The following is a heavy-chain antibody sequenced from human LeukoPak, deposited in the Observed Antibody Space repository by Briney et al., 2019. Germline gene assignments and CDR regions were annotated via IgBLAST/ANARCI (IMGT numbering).Heavy chain of an antibody. J-gene: IGHJ4*02. CDR2: INPSGGST. CDR1: GYTFTSYY. CDR3: ARGTTDDY. Sequence: ASVKVSCKASGYTFTSYYIDWVRQAPGQGLEWMGVINPSGGSTRYAQKFQGRVTMTGDPSTRTVYMELSSMTSDDTAVYYCARGTTDDYWGQGTPVTVSS. V-gene: IGHV1-46*01. D-gene: IGHD1-1*01.